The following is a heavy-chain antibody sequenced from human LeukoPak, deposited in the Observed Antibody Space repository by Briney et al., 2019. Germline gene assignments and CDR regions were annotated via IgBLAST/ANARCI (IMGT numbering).Heavy chain of an antibody. J-gene: IGHJ2*01. CDR3: ARNIATRGWYFDL. Sequence: PSETLSLTCTVSGDSISHYYWSWIRQPPGKGLEWIGYIYYSGSTNYNPSLKSRVTISVDTSKNQFSLKVNSVTAADTAVYYCARNIATRGWYFDLWGRGTLVTVSS. D-gene: IGHD6-6*01. CDR1: GDSISHYY. V-gene: IGHV4-59*01. CDR2: IYYSGST.